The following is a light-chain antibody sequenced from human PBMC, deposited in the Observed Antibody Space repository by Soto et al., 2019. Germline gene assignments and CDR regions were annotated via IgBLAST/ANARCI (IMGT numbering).Light chain of an antibody. CDR3: QQSYSTPLT. J-gene: IGKJ4*01. CDR2: GAS. V-gene: IGKV1-39*01. CDR1: QSISSY. Sequence: DLQMTQSPSSLSASVGDRVTITCRASQSISSYLNWYQQKPGKAPNLLIYGASSLQSGVPSRFSGRGSWTHFTLTISRLQPEDFATYYCQQSYSTPLTFGGGTKVEIK.